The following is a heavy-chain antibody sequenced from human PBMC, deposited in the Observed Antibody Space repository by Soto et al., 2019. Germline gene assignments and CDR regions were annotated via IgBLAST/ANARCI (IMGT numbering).Heavy chain of an antibody. Sequence: QLQLQESGPGLVKPSETLSLTCTVSGASISSSTFYWGWIRQPPGKGLVWIGTVYYSGSAYYNPSLKSRLTISVDTSKNQFSLKPSSVTAADTALYYCVRHAPYRSGWANRNDYWGQGTLVTVSS. D-gene: IGHD6-19*01. V-gene: IGHV4-39*01. CDR3: VRHAPYRSGWANRNDY. J-gene: IGHJ4*02. CDR1: GASISSSTFY. CDR2: VYYSGSA.